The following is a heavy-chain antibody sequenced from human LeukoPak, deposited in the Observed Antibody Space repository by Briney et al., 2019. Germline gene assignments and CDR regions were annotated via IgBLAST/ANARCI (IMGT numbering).Heavy chain of an antibody. D-gene: IGHD3-10*01. J-gene: IGHJ6*03. V-gene: IGHV4-4*09. Sequence: SETLSLNCTVSGGSISSYYWSWIRQPPGKGLEWIGYIYTSGSTNYNPSLKSRVTISVDTSKNQFSLKLSSVTAADTAVYYCARQASGYYYYMDVWGKGTTVAVSS. CDR2: IYTSGST. CDR3: ARQASGYYYYMDV. CDR1: GGSISSYY.